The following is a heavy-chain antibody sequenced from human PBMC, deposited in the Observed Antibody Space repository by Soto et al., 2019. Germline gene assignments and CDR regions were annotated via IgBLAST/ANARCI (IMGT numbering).Heavy chain of an antibody. D-gene: IGHD2-21*02. J-gene: IGHJ6*02. V-gene: IGHV5-10-1*01. Sequence: PGESLKISCKGSGYSFTSYWISWVRQMPGKGLEWMGRIDPSDSYTNYSPSFQGHVTISADKSISTAYLQWSSLKASDTAMYYCARGECGGDCFAYGMDVWGQGTTVTVSS. CDR1: GYSFTSYW. CDR3: ARGECGGDCFAYGMDV. CDR2: IDPSDSYT.